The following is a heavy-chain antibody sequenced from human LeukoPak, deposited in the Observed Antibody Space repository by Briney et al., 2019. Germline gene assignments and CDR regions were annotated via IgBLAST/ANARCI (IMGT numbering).Heavy chain of an antibody. Sequence: ASVKVSCKASGYTFTSYDINWVRQATGQGLEWMGWMNPNSGNTGYAQKFQGRVTMTRNTSISTAYMELSSLRSEDTAVYYCARGARELERRKNYCYYMDVWGKGTTVTVSS. CDR1: GYTFTSYD. J-gene: IGHJ6*03. CDR3: ARGARELERRKNYCYYMDV. D-gene: IGHD1-1*01. V-gene: IGHV1-8*01. CDR2: MNPNSGNT.